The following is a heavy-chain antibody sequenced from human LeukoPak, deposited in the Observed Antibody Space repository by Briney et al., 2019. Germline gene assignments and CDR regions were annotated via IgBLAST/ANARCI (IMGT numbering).Heavy chain of an antibody. V-gene: IGHV4-59*13. CDR2: IYYSGTT. J-gene: IGHJ4*02. CDR1: GGSISSFY. D-gene: IGHD6-13*01. Sequence: SETLSLTCTVSGGSISSFYWSWIRQPPGKGLEWIGYIYYSGTTNYNPSLKSRVTISVDTSKNQFSLKLSSVTAADTAVYYCARGVYIAAAQYGYWGQGTLVTVSS. CDR3: ARGVYIAAAQYGY.